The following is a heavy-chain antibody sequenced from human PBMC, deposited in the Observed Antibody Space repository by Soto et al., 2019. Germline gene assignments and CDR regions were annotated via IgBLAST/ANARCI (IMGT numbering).Heavy chain of an antibody. J-gene: IGHJ6*02. D-gene: IGHD5-18*01. CDR3: ARASPVVTDV. Sequence: QVQLQESGPGLVKPSQTLSLTCTVSGGSISSGDYYWSWIRQPPGKGLEWIGYIYYSGSTYYNPSLKSRVTISIDTSTSQFSLKLRSVTAADPAVYYCARASPVVTDVWGQGTTVTVSS. CDR2: IYYSGST. CDR1: GGSISSGDYY. V-gene: IGHV4-30-4*01.